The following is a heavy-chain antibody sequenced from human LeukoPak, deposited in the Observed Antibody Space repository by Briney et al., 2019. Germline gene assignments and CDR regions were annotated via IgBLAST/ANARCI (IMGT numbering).Heavy chain of an antibody. J-gene: IGHJ4*02. CDR2: ISSGGHTI. Sequence: GGSLRLSCAISGFTFSSYEMNWVRQAPEKGLEWVSYISSGGHTIYYADSVKGRLTISRDNAKNSLYLQMDSLRAEDTAVYYCARDDPGIAAAGVFDYWGQGTLVTVSS. V-gene: IGHV3-48*03. D-gene: IGHD6-13*01. CDR3: ARDDPGIAAAGVFDY. CDR1: GFTFSSYE.